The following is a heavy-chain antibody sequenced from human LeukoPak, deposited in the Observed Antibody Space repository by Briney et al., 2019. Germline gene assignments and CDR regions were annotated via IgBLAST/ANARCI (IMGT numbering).Heavy chain of an antibody. CDR3: ARDLEGGDYFDY. CDR2: ISSSSSYI. CDR1: GFTFSSYS. Sequence: PGGSLRLSCAASGFTFSSYSMNWVRQAPGKGLEWVSSISSSSSYIYYADSVKGRFTISRDNAKNSLYLQMNSLRAEDTAVYYCARDLEGGDYFDYWGQGTLVTVSS. D-gene: IGHD3-16*01. V-gene: IGHV3-21*01. J-gene: IGHJ4*02.